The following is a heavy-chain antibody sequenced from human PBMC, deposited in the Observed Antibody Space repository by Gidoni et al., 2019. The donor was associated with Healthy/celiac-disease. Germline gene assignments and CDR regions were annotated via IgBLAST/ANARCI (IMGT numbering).Heavy chain of an antibody. CDR2: ISYSGST. J-gene: IGHJ5*02. CDR1: GGSISSYY. Sequence: QVQLQESGPGLVKPSETLSLTCTVSGGSISSYYWSWIRQPPGKGLEWIGYISYSGSTNYNPSLKSRVTISVDTSKNQFSLKLSSVTAADTAVYYCARENRDYGDYVVSWFDPWGQGTLVTVSS. V-gene: IGHV4-59*01. D-gene: IGHD4-17*01. CDR3: ARENRDYGDYVVSWFDP.